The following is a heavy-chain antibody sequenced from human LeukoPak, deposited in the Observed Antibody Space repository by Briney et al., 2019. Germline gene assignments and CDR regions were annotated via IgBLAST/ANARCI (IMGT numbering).Heavy chain of an antibody. CDR2: ISSFSGTI. CDR3: ARVVPPTDYGSGSYFWDPYYFDY. D-gene: IGHD3-10*01. V-gene: IGHV3-48*01. Sequence: GGSLRLSRVASGITFSTYSMNWVRQAPGKGLEWVSYISSFSGTINYADSVKGRFTISRDNSKNTLYLQMNSLRAEDTAVYYCARVVPPTDYGSGSYFWDPYYFDYWGQGTLVTVSS. CDR1: GITFSTYS. J-gene: IGHJ4*02.